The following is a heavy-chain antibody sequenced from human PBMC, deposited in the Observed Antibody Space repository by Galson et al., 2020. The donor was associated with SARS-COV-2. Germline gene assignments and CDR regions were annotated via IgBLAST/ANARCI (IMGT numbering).Heavy chain of an antibody. CDR1: GGSVSSGSYY. D-gene: IGHD1-26*01. Sequence: SETLSLTCTVSGGSVSSGSYYWSWIRQPPGKGLEWIGYIYYSGSTNYNPSLKSRVTISVDTSKNQFSLKLSSVTAADTAVYYCARTKWELQGPDYWGQGTLVTVSS. J-gene: IGHJ4*02. V-gene: IGHV4-61*01. CDR2: IYYSGST. CDR3: ARTKWELQGPDY.